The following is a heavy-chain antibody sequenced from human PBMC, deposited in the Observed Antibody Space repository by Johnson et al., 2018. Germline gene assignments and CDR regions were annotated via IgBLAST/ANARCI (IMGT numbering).Heavy chain of an antibody. CDR2: IWYDGSNK. CDR1: GFTFSSYG. J-gene: IGHJ4*02. V-gene: IGHV3-33*01. CDR3: VREDGH. Sequence: VQLVETGGGVVQPGRSLRLSCAASGFTFSSYGMHWVRQAPGKGLEWVAVIWYDGSNKYYGDSVKGRFTISRDNSKNRLYLQMNSLRVEDTAVYYCVREDGHWGRGTLVTVSS.